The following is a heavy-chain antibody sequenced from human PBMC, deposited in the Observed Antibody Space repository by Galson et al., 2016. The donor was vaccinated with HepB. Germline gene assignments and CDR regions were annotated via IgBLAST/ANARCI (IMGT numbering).Heavy chain of an antibody. Sequence: SLRLSCAASGFNFRGYWMSWVRQAPGKGLEWVANIKEDGTEKCYADSVKGRFTISRDNARNSLYLQMNSLRAEDTGIYYCAREGLADGSYFDYWGRGTLVTVS. CDR3: AREGLADGSYFDY. V-gene: IGHV3-7*01. D-gene: IGHD5-24*01. CDR1: GFNFRGYW. J-gene: IGHJ4*02. CDR2: IKEDGTEK.